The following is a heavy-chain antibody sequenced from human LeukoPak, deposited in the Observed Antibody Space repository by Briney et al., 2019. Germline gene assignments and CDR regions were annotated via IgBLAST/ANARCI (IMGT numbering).Heavy chain of an antibody. CDR3: ARARGYSYGHFDY. D-gene: IGHD5-18*01. J-gene: IGHJ4*02. CDR1: GFTVSSNY. V-gene: IGHV3-66*01. CDR2: IYSGGST. Sequence: GGSLRLSCAASGFTVSSNYMSWVRQAPGKGLEWVSVIYSGGSTYYADSVKGRFTISRDNAKNSLYLQMNSLRAEDTAVYYCARARGYSYGHFDYWGQGTLVTVSS.